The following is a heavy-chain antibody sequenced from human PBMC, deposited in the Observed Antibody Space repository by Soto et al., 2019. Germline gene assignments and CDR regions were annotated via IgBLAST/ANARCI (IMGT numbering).Heavy chain of an antibody. Sequence: PGGSLRLSCAASGFTFSDYYMSLIRQAPGKGLEWVSYISSSGSTIYYADSVKGRFTISRDNAKNSLYLQMNSLRAEDTAVYYCARGPRFFFDWLIEYGMDVWGQGTTVTVSS. CDR1: GFTFSDYY. CDR3: ARGPRFFFDWLIEYGMDV. J-gene: IGHJ6*02. D-gene: IGHD3-9*01. CDR2: ISSSGSTI. V-gene: IGHV3-11*01.